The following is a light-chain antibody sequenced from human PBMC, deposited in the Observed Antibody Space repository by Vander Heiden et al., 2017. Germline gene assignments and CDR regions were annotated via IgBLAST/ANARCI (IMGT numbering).Light chain of an antibody. V-gene: IGKV3-11*01. Sequence: EIVLTQSPATLSLSPGERATLSCRASQGVSSYLAWYQQKPGQAPRLLIYDASNRATGIPARFSGSGSGTDFTLTISSLEPEDFAVYYCQQRRNWPVTFGQGTRLEIK. CDR3: QQRRNWPVT. J-gene: IGKJ5*01. CDR2: DAS. CDR1: QGVSSY.